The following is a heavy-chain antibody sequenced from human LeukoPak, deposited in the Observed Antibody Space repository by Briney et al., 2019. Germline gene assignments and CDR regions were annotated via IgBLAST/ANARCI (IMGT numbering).Heavy chain of an antibody. D-gene: IGHD3-10*01. CDR3: ARRYYGAGIDY. J-gene: IGHJ4*02. CDR1: GGSISSYY. Sequence: SETLSLTCTVSGGSISSYYWSWIRQPPGKGLEWIGYIYYSGSTNYNPSLKSRVTISVDTSKNQFSLKLSSVTAADTAVYYCARRYYGAGIDYWGQGTLVTVSS. V-gene: IGHV4-59*08. CDR2: IYYSGST.